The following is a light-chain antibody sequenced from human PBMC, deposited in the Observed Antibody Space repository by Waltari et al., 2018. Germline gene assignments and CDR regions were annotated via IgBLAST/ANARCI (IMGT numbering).Light chain of an antibody. Sequence: DIVMTQSPDSLAVSLGERASINCKSSQSVLYSSNNRNYLAWYQQKPGQPPKLLIYWASTRESGVPDRFSGCGSGTDFTLTISSLQAEDVAVYYCQQYYTTPHFGQGTRLEIK. CDR1: QSVLYSSNNRNY. V-gene: IGKV4-1*01. J-gene: IGKJ5*01. CDR2: WAS. CDR3: QQYYTTPH.